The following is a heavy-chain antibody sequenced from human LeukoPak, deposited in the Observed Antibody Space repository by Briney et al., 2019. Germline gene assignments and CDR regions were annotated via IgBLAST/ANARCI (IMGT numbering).Heavy chain of an antibody. D-gene: IGHD3-10*01. J-gene: IGHJ6*02. CDR1: GGSISSYY. CDR3: ASSLPYGSGKGGMDV. CDR2: IYYSGST. V-gene: IGHV4-59*01. Sequence: SETLSLTCTVSGGSISSYYWSWIRQPPGKGLEWIGYIYYSGSTNYNPSLKSRVTISVDTSKNQFSLKLSSVTAADTAVYYCASSLPYGSGKGGMDVWGRGTTVTVSS.